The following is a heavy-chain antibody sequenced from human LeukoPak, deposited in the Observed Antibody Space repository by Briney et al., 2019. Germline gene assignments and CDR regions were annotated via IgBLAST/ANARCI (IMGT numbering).Heavy chain of an antibody. J-gene: IGHJ6*04. CDR1: AFTFSRSG. Sequence: GGSLRLSCAASAFTFSRSGLHWVRQAPGKGLEWVAFIRYDGINKNYADPVKGRFTISRDNSKNTLYLQINSLRAEDTAVYYCATRRCSIAACRASSYRCFDFWGKGITVIVSS. V-gene: IGHV3-30*02. CDR2: IRYDGINK. D-gene: IGHD2-2*01. CDR3: ATRRCSIAACRASSYRCFDF.